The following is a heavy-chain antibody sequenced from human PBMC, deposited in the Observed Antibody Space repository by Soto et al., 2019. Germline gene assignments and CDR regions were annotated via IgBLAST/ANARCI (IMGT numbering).Heavy chain of an antibody. J-gene: IGHJ4*02. CDR2: INPSGGST. D-gene: IGHD3-22*01. V-gene: IGHV1-46*01. Sequence: ASVKVSCKASGYTFTSYYMHWVRQAPGQGLEWMGIINPSGGSTSYAQKFQGRVTMTRDTSTSTVYMELSSLRSEDTAVYYCARDPLYYYDSSGSLDYWGQGTLVTVSS. CDR3: ARDPLYYYDSSGSLDY. CDR1: GYTFTSYY.